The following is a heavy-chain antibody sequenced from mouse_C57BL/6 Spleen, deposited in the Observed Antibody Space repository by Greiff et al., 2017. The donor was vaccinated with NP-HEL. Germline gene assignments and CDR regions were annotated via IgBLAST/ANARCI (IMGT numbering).Heavy chain of an antibody. CDR2: INPSSGYT. D-gene: IGHD1-1*01. CDR1: GYTFTSYT. Sequence: QVQLQQSGAELARPGASVKMSCKASGYTFTSYTMHWVKQRPGQGLEWIGYINPSSGYTKYNQKFKDKATLTADKSSSTAYMQLSSLTSEDSAVYYCARSYGSSYGGAMYYWGQVTSVTVSS. J-gene: IGHJ4*01. V-gene: IGHV1-4*01. CDR3: ARSYGSSYGGAMYY.